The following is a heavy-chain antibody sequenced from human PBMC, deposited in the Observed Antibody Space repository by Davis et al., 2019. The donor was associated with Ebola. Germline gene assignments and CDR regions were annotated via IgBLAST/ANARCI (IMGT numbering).Heavy chain of an antibody. J-gene: IGHJ5*02. CDR2: MNPNSGNT. Sequence: ASVKVFCNASGYTFTSYDINWVRQATGQGLEWMGWMNPNSGNTGYAQKFQGRVTMTRDTSTSTDYMELRSLRSDDTAVYYCAREGSIAAAGWFDPWGQGTLVTVSS. CDR1: GYTFTSYD. CDR3: AREGSIAAAGWFDP. V-gene: IGHV1-8*02. D-gene: IGHD6-13*01.